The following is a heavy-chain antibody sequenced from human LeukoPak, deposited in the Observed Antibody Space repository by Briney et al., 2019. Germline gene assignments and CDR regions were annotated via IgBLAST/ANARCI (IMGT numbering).Heavy chain of an antibody. J-gene: IGHJ4*02. Sequence: GGALRLSCAASGFTFSSYSMNWVRQAPGKGLEWVSSISSSSSYIYYADSVKGRFTISRGNAKNSLYLQMNSLRAEDTAVYYCARNGQQLAYYFDYWGQGTLVTVSS. V-gene: IGHV3-21*01. CDR3: ARNGQQLAYYFDY. CDR2: ISSSSSYI. CDR1: GFTFSSYS. D-gene: IGHD6-6*01.